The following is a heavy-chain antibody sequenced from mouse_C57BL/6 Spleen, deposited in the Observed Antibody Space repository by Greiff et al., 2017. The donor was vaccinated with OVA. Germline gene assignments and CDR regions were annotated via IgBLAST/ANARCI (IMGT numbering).Heavy chain of an antibody. V-gene: IGHV1-69*01. J-gene: IGHJ3*01. Sequence: QVQLQQPGAELVMPGASVKLSCKASGYTFTSYWMHWVKQRPGQGLEWIGEIDPSDSYTNYNQKFKGKSTLTVDTSSSTAYMQLSSLTSEASAADCCSSAAGRWSWLAYWGQGTLVTVSA. D-gene: IGHD2-3*01. CDR1: GYTFTSYW. CDR3: SSAAGRWSWLAY. CDR2: IDPSDSYT.